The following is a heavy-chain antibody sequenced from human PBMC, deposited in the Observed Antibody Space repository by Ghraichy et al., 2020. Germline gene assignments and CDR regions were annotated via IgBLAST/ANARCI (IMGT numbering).Heavy chain of an antibody. CDR1: GGSVSSGSYY. CDR3: AREETTGNFDY. D-gene: IGHD1-1*01. J-gene: IGHJ4*02. Sequence: SETLSLTYTVSGGSVSSGSYYWSLIRQPPEKGLEWIGYISYSGSTNFNPSLKSRVTISVDTSKNQFSLRLRSVTAADTAVYYCAREETTGNFDYWGQGTLVTVSS. V-gene: IGHV4-61*01. CDR2: ISYSGST.